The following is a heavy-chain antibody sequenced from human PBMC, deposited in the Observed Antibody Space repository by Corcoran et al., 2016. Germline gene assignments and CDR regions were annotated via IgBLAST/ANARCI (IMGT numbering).Heavy chain of an antibody. J-gene: IGHJ6*02. D-gene: IGHD6-19*01. CDR3: ARDRGEGRAVAKCYDYGMDV. V-gene: IGHV1-18*01. Sequence: QVQLVQSGAEVKKPGASVKVSCKASGYTFTSYGISWVRQAPGKGLEWIGWISAYNGNTNYAQKLQGRVTMTTDTSTSTAYMELRSLRSDDTAEYYCARDRGEGRAVAKCYDYGMDVWGQGTTVTVSS. CDR1: GYTFTSYG. CDR2: ISAYNGNT.